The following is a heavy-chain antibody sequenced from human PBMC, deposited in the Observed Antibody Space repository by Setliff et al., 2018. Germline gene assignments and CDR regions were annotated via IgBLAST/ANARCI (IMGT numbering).Heavy chain of an antibody. Sequence: SETLSLTCAVYGDSLSDYYWSWIRQAPGKGPEWIEEINHSGSANYNPSLKSRASLSVDTSEKQLSLTLNSVTVADTAVYYCARAQVVFAISAPAWYFEIWGRGTQVTVSS. D-gene: IGHD2-21*01. CDR2: INHSGSA. CDR1: GDSLSDYY. CDR3: ARAQVVFAISAPAWYFEI. V-gene: IGHV4-34*01. J-gene: IGHJ2*01.